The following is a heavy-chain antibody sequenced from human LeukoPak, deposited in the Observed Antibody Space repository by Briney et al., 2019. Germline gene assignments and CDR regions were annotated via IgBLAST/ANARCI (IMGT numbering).Heavy chain of an antibody. J-gene: IGHJ4*02. V-gene: IGHV3-15*05. D-gene: IGHD2-2*01. CDR1: GFTFSNAW. CDR2: IKSKADGETT. CDR3: FVCGRIVVIPAAMDY. Sequence: PGGSLRLSCAASGFTFSNAWMNWVRQAPGKGLEWVSRIKSKADGETTDYAALVKGRFNILRDDSKNTMYLQMSSLRADDSAVYYCFVCGRIVVIPAAMDYWGQGTLVTVSS.